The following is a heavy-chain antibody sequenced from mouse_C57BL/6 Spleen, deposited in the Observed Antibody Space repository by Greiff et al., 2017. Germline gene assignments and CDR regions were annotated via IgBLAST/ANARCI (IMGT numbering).Heavy chain of an antibody. CDR2: INPSSGYT. J-gene: IGHJ1*03. Sequence: QVQLKQSGAELAKPGASVKLSCKASGYTFTSYWMHWVKQRPGQGLEWIGYINPSSGYTKYNQKFKDKATLTADKSSRTAYMQLSSLTYEDSAVYYCARMWYFDVWGTGTTVTVSS. V-gene: IGHV1-7*01. CDR1: GYTFTSYW. CDR3: ARMWYFDV.